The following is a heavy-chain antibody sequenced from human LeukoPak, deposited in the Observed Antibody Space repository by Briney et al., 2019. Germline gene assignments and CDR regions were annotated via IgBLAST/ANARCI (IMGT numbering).Heavy chain of an antibody. J-gene: IGHJ4*02. CDR3: ARGEYDILTGYYPTGFDY. V-gene: IGHV6-1*01. CDR1: GDSVSSNSAA. D-gene: IGHD3-9*01. Sequence: SQTLSLTCAISGDSVSSNSAAWIWIRQSPSRGLESLGRTYYRSKWYNDYAVSVKSRITINPDTSKNQFSLQLNSVTPEDTAVYYCARGEYDILTGYYPTGFDYWGQGTLVTVSS. CDR2: TYYRSKWYN.